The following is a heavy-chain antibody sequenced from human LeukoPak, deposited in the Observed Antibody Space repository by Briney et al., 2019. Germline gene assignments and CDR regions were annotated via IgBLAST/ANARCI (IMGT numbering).Heavy chain of an antibody. CDR2: IKEDGSEK. D-gene: IGHD1-1*01. V-gene: IGHV3-7*01. CDR1: GFTFSGYW. Sequence: GGSLRLSCAASGFTFSGYWMNWVRQAPGKGLEWVANIKEDGSEKYYVDSVRGRFTISRDNAKNSLYLQMNSLRAEDSAVYYCARYHWNDVAYWGQGTLVTVSS. J-gene: IGHJ4*02. CDR3: ARYHWNDVAY.